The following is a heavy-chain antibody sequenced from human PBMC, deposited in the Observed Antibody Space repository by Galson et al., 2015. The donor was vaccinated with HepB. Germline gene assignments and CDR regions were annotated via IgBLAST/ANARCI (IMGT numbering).Heavy chain of an antibody. D-gene: IGHD6-19*01. J-gene: IGHJ4*02. CDR2: ISSSSTTI. Sequence: SLRLSCAASGFTFSSYSMNWVRQTPGKGLEWVSYISSSSTTIYYADSVKGRFIISRDNARNSLSLQMNSLRAEDTAVYYCARTLPYSSGWHELDYWGQGTLVTVSS. CDR3: ARTLPYSSGWHELDY. CDR1: GFTFSSYS. V-gene: IGHV3-48*01.